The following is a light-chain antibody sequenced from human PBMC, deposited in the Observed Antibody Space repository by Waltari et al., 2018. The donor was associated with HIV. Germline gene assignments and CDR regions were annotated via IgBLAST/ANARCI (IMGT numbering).Light chain of an antibody. V-gene: IGKV1-5*03. Sequence: DVQMTQSPSTLSASVGDRVSITCRASQIIDHWLAWYQQKPGQPPKLLIYKTSFLESGVPTRFSGSGSGADFTLTIDGLQPKDFATYYCQQYNSHSYSFGQGTKLDIK. J-gene: IGKJ2*01. CDR3: QQYNSHSYS. CDR1: QIIDHW. CDR2: KTS.